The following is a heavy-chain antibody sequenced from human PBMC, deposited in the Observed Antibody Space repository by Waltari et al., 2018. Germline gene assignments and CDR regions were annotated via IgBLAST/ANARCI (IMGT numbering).Heavy chain of an antibody. Sequence: QVQLVQSGAEVKKPGASVKVSCKASGYTFTSYAMHWVRQAPGQRLEWMGWINAGNGNTKYSQKFQGRVTSTADKSTSTAYMELSSLRSEDTAVYYCASDARVATIFPYDYWGQGTLVTVSS. CDR2: INAGNGNT. D-gene: IGHD5-12*01. V-gene: IGHV1-3*01. J-gene: IGHJ4*02. CDR3: ASDARVATIFPYDY. CDR1: GYTFTSYA.